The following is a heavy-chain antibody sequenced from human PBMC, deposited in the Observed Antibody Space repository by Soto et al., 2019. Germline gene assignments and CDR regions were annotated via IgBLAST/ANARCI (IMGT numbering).Heavy chain of an antibody. CDR3: ARLPSSGYYSYFDY. CDR1: GGSISSSSYY. D-gene: IGHD3-22*01. V-gene: IGHV4-39*01. Sequence: QLQLQESGPGLVKPSETLSLTCTVSGGSISSSSYYWGWIRQPPGKGLEWIGSIYYSGSTYYNPSLKSRVTISVDTSKNQFSLKLRSVTAADTAVYYCARLPSSGYYSYFDYWGQGTLVTVSS. J-gene: IGHJ4*02. CDR2: IYYSGST.